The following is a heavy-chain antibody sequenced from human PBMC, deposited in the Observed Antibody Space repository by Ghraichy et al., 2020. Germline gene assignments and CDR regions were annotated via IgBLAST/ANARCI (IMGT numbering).Heavy chain of an antibody. CDR3: ARDSTPYYGMDV. Sequence: SVKVSCKASGGTFSSYAISWVRQAPGQGLEWMGGIIPIFGTANYAQKFQGRVTITADESTSTAYMELSSLRSEDTAVYYCARDSTPYYGMDVWGQGTTVTVSS. CDR1: GGTFSSYA. CDR2: IIPIFGTA. V-gene: IGHV1-69*13. J-gene: IGHJ6*02.